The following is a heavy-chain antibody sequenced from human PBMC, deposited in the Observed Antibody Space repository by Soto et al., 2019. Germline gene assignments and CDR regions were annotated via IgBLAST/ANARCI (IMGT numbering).Heavy chain of an antibody. J-gene: IGHJ5*02. CDR2: INHSGST. V-gene: IGHV4-34*01. CDR3: ARGLSYYDSSGYRLRGCWFDP. CDR1: GGSFSGYY. D-gene: IGHD3-22*01. Sequence: QVQLQQWGAGLLKPSETLSLTCAVYGGSFSGYYWSWIRQPPGKGLEWIGEINHSGSTNYNPSLKSRVTISVDTSKNQFSLKLSSVTAADTAVYYCARGLSYYDSSGYRLRGCWFDPWGQGTLVTVSS.